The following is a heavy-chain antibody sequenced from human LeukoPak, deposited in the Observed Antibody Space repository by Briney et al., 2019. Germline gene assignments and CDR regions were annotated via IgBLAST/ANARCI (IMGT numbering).Heavy chain of an antibody. CDR3: AKTSLSDPSGHYYYMDV. Sequence: GGSLRLSCAASGFTFSNYNMNWVRQAPGKGLEWVSYISSRDSIIYYADSVKARFTISRDNSQNTVSLQLNNLRIEDTALYYCAKTSLSDPSGHYYYMDVWGKGTTVTVSS. CDR2: ISSRDSII. D-gene: IGHD3-3*01. V-gene: IGHV3-48*01. CDR1: GFTFSNYN. J-gene: IGHJ6*03.